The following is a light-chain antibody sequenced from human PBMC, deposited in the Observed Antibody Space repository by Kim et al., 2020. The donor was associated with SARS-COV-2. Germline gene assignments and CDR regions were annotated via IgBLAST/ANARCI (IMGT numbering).Light chain of an antibody. CDR2: DVS. J-gene: IGLJ1*01. CDR1: SSYVGGYNY. V-gene: IGLV2-11*01. CDR3: CSYAGSYTYV. Sequence: GQSVTVSCSGTSSYVGGYNYVSWYQQHPGNAPKLMIYDVSKRPSGVPDRFSGSKSGNTASLTISGLQAENEADYYCCSYAGSYTYVFGTGTKVTVL.